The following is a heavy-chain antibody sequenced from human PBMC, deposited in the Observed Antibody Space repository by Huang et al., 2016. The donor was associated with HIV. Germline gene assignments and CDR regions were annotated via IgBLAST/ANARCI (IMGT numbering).Heavy chain of an antibody. J-gene: IGHJ4*02. D-gene: IGHD2-21*02. CDR3: MTVVTSR. Sequence: EVQLVEAGGGLVQPGGSLKLSCAASGFIFSSSAVHWVRQASGKGLGWVGRIRSKAHNYATAYAASVKGRFTISRDDSKSAASLEMNNVKTEDTAVYYCMTVVTSRWGQGTLVTVSS. CDR1: GFIFSSSA. V-gene: IGHV3-73*01. CDR2: IRSKAHNYAT.